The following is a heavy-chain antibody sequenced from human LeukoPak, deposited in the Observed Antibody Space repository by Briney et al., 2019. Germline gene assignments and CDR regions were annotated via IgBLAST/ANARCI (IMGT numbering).Heavy chain of an antibody. V-gene: IGHV4-61*01. CDR2: IYHSGSA. Sequence: SETLSFTCTVSGGAVSSGNYYWSWIRQPPGKGLEWIGYIYHSGSAKYNPSLMGRVTISVDTSKNQFSLKLTSVTAADTAVYYCARDSVVRAGGIDFWGQGTLVTVSS. J-gene: IGHJ4*02. D-gene: IGHD3-10*01. CDR1: GGAVSSGNYY. CDR3: ARDSVVRAGGIDF.